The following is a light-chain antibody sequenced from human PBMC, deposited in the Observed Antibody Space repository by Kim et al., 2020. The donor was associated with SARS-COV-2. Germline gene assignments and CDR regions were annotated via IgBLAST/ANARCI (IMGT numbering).Light chain of an antibody. CDR3: QQYDSYPRT. J-gene: IGKJ1*01. CDR1: QGISSW. V-gene: IGKV1D-16*01. Sequence: DIQMTQSPSSLSASIGDRVTITGRASQGISSWLAWYQQKPEKAPKCLIYAASSLQSGVPSRFSGSGSGTDFTLTISSLQPEDFATYYFQQYDSYPRTFGQGTRVEIK. CDR2: AAS.